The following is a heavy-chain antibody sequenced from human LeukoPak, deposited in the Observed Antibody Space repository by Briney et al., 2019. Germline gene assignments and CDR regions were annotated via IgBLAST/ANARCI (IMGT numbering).Heavy chain of an antibody. CDR3: ARRSPEVTAYAFDI. V-gene: IGHV1-2*02. CDR2: INPNSGGT. D-gene: IGHD2-21*02. Sequence: ASVKVSCKASGYTFTDYFMHWVRQAPGQGLEWMGWINPNSGGTIYAQKFQGRVTMTRDTSISTAYMELSRLTSDDTAVYYCARRSPEVTAYAFDIWGQGTMVTVSS. J-gene: IGHJ3*02. CDR1: GYTFTDYF.